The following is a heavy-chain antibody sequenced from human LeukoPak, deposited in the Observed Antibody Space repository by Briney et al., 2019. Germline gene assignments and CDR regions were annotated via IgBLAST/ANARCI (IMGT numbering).Heavy chain of an antibody. D-gene: IGHD3-9*01. CDR2: IIPIFGTA. Sequence: ASVKVSCKASGGTFSSYAISWVRQAPGQGLEWMGGIIPIFGTANYAQKFQGRVTITADKSTSTAYMELSSLRSEDTAVYYCARGDYDILTGYYKNAFDIWGQGTMVTVSS. CDR3: ARGDYDILTGYYKNAFDI. J-gene: IGHJ3*02. CDR1: GGTFSSYA. V-gene: IGHV1-69*06.